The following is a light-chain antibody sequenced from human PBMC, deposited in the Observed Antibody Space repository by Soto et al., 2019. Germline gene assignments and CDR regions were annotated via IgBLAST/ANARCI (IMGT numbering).Light chain of an antibody. J-gene: IGLJ3*02. V-gene: IGLV1-44*01. CDR1: SSNIGSNT. Sequence: QSALTQPPSASGTPGQRVTISCSGSSSNIGSNTVHWYHQLPGTAPKLLIYSNNQRPSGVPDRFSGSKSGTSASLAISGLQSEDEADYYCAAWDDSLNGWVFGGGTKLTVL. CDR2: SNN. CDR3: AAWDDSLNGWV.